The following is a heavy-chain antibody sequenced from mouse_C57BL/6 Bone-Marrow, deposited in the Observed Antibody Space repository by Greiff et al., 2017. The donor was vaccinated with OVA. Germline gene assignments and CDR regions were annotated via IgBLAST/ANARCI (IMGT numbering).Heavy chain of an antibody. Sequence: EVKLVESGGGLVKPGGSLKLSCAASGFTFSSYAMSWVRQTPEKRLEWVATISDGGSYTYYPDYVKGRFTISRDTKKNNLYLQMSDLKSEDRAMYYCASHFFAKGGQGNLVTVTA. V-gene: IGHV5-4*03. CDR2: ISDGGSYT. CDR3: ASHFFAK. CDR1: GFTFSSYA. J-gene: IGHJ3*01.